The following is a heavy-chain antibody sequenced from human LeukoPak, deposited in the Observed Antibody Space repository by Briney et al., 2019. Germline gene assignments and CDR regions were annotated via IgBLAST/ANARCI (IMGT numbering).Heavy chain of an antibody. J-gene: IGHJ5*02. D-gene: IGHD3-3*01. CDR3: ARSALRFLEWLRGKGGNWYDP. CDR2: INPNSGGT. V-gene: IGHV1-2*02. CDR1: GYTFTGYY. Sequence: ASVKVSCKASGYTFTGYYMHWVRQAPGQGLEWMGWINPNSGGTNYAQKFQGRVTMTRDTSISTAYMELSRLRSDDTAVYYCARSALRFLEWLRGKGGNWYDPWGQGTLVTVSS.